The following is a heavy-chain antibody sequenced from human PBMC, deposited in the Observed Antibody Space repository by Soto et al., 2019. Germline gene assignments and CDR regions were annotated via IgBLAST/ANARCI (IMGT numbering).Heavy chain of an antibody. J-gene: IGHJ2*01. D-gene: IGHD2-15*01. Sequence: QVQLQESGPGLVKPSQTLSLTCTVSGGSISSGGYYWSWIRQHPGKGLEWIGYVYYSGSSYYNPCLKSRVTIPVETSKNQLSLKLSSVTAADTAVYYCARADGYSSEYWYFDLWGRGTLLTVSS. CDR3: ARADGYSSEYWYFDL. CDR1: GGSISSGGYY. V-gene: IGHV4-31*03. CDR2: VYYSGSS.